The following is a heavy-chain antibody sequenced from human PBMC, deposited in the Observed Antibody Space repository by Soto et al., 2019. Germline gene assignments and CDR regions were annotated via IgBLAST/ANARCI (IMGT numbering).Heavy chain of an antibody. CDR3: TTGFPGRDY. CDR1: GFTFTNAL. D-gene: IGHD3-10*01. V-gene: IGHV3-15*04. CDR2: VESKTDGGTT. J-gene: IGHJ4*02. Sequence: EVQLVESGGGLVKPGGSLRLSCVASGFTFTNALMTWVRQAPGKGLEWVGRVESKTDGGTTDYGAPVKGRFTISRDDLERTLYLQMSSLKIEDTAVYYCTTGFPGRDYWGQGTLVTVSS.